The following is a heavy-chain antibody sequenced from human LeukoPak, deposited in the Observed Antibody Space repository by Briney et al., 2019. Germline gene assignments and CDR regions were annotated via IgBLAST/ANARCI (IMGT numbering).Heavy chain of an antibody. Sequence: ASVKVSCKASGYTLTSYGISWVRQAPGQGLEWMGWISAYNGNTNYAQKLQGRVTMTTDTSTSTAYMELRSLRSDDTAVYYCARDLVQDDFWSGYYWEYYGMDVWGQGTTVTVSS. CDR2: ISAYNGNT. CDR3: ARDLVQDDFWSGYYWEYYGMDV. CDR1: GYTLTSYG. D-gene: IGHD3-3*01. J-gene: IGHJ6*02. V-gene: IGHV1-18*01.